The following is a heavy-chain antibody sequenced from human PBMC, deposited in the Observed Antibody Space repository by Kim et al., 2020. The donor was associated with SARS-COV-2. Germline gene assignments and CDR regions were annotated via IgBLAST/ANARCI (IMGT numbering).Heavy chain of an antibody. J-gene: IGHJ5*02. D-gene: IGHD5-18*01. CDR3: ARDSRSYDIYNLFDP. Sequence: DSVKDRFTNARDNSKNTMYLQMNSLRAEDTAVYYCARDSRSYDIYNLFDPWGQGTLVTVSS. V-gene: IGHV3-30*01.